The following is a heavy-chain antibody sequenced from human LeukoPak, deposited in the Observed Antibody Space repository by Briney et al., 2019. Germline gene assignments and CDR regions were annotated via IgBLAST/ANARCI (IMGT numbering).Heavy chain of an antibody. Sequence: VAAQILSCVGTHFNFANYAMHWLQLAPENGQHYVSSILTNGVTRNYPTFLYGTFTIARNNAKNTQHLQISSPTSDNTTCYYCARDFDSGWTFDYSGLGTLVSVPS. CDR1: HFNFANYA. D-gene: IGHD6-19*01. CDR2: ILTNGVTR. J-gene: IGHJ4*02. V-gene: IGHV3-64*01. CDR3: ARDFDSGWTFDY.